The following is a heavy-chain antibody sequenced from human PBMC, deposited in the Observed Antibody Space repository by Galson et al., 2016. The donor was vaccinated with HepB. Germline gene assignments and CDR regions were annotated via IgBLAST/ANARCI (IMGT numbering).Heavy chain of an antibody. Sequence: SLRLSCAASGFTFSTYSMNWVRQAPGKGLEWVSSISSSSSYIYYAGSVKGRFTISRDNAKKSLYLQMNSLRAEDTAVYYCARTYDRGYSGYGPPFYYWGQGTLVTVSS. CDR3: ARTYDRGYSGYGPPFYY. V-gene: IGHV3-21*01. CDR1: GFTFSTYS. CDR2: ISSSSSYI. D-gene: IGHD5-12*01. J-gene: IGHJ4*02.